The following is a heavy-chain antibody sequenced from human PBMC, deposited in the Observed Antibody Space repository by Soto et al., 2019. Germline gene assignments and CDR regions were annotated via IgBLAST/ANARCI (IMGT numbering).Heavy chain of an antibody. CDR1: GFTFSSYA. CDR2: ISGSGDST. CDR3: AKRATGTYFDY. Sequence: EVQLLESGGGLVQPGGSLRLSCAASGFTFSSYAMSWVRQAPGKGLEWVSVISGSGDSTYYADSVKGRFTISRDNSKNTLDLKMNSLRAEDTAVYYCAKRATGTYFDYWGPGTLVTVSS. V-gene: IGHV3-23*01. J-gene: IGHJ4*02. D-gene: IGHD1-1*01.